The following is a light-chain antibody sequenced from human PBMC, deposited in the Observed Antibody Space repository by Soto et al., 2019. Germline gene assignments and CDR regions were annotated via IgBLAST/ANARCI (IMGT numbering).Light chain of an antibody. J-gene: IGKJ3*01. CDR3: RRYISAPFT. CDR1: QGISNY. CDR2: AAS. V-gene: IGKV1-27*01. Sequence: DIQMTQSPSSLSASVGDRVTITCRATQGISNYLAWYQQKPGKIPKLPIYAASTLQSGVPPRFSGSGSGTDVTLTISSLQPEDVATYYCRRYISAPFTFGPGTNVDIK.